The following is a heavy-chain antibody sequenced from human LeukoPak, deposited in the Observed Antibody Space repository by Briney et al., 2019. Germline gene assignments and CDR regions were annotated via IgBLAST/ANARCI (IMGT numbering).Heavy chain of an antibody. CDR3: AKGESIAIDAFDI. V-gene: IGHV3-15*01. D-gene: IGHD6-6*01. J-gene: IGHJ3*02. CDR1: GFTFSNVW. CDR2: IKSTTSGGTT. Sequence: GGSLRLSCAATGFTFSNVWMSWVRQAPGKGLEWVGRIKSTTSGGTTDYAAPVKGRFSISRDDSKNMLYLQMNSLRAEDTAVYYCAKGESIAIDAFDIWGQGTMVTVSS.